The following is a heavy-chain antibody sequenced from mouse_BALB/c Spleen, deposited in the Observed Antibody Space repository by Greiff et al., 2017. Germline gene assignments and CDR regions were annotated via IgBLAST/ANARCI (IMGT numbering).Heavy chain of an antibody. Sequence: EVHLVESGGGLVQPGGSRKLSCAASGFTFSSFGMHWVRQAPEKGLEWVAYISSGSSTIYYADTVKGRFTISRDNPKNTLFLQMTSLRSEDTAMYYCARCYYGSSYAMDYWGQGTSVTVSS. CDR3: ARCYYGSSYAMDY. V-gene: IGHV5-17*02. CDR2: ISSGSSTI. J-gene: IGHJ4*01. D-gene: IGHD1-1*01. CDR1: GFTFSSFG.